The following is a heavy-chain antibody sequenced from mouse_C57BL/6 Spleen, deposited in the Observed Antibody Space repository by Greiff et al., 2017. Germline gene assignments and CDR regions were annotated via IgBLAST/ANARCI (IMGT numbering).Heavy chain of an antibody. CDR1: GYTFTSYW. D-gene: IGHD2-14*01. Sequence: QVQLKQPGAELVKPGASVKLSCKASGYTFTSYWMQWVKQRPGQGLEWIGEIDPSDSYTNYNQKFKGKATLTVDKSSSTAYMQLSSLTSEDSAVYYCARQEDRYYAMDYWGQGTSVTVSS. V-gene: IGHV1-50*01. J-gene: IGHJ4*01. CDR2: IDPSDSYT. CDR3: ARQEDRYYAMDY.